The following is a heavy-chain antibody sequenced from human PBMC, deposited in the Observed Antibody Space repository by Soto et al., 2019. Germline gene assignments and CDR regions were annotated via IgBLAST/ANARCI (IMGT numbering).Heavy chain of an antibody. V-gene: IGHV4-31*03. CDR3: ARDGAAAGTLYY. CDR1: GGSISSGGYY. CDR2: IYYSGST. D-gene: IGHD6-13*01. Sequence: SETLSLTCTVSGGSISSGGYYWSWIRQHPGKGLEWIGYIYYSGSTYYNPSLKSRVTISVDTSKNQFSLKLSSVTAADTAVYYCARDGAAAGTLYYWGQGTLVTVSS. J-gene: IGHJ4*02.